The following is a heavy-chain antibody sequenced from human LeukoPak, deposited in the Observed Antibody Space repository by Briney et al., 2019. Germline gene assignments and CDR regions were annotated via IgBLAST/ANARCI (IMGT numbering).Heavy chain of an antibody. CDR1: GGSFSTYY. Sequence: PSETLSLICAVYGGSFSTYYWSWIRQPPGKGLEWIGEINHSGSTNYNPSLKSRVTISVDTSKNQFSLKLSSVTAADTAVYYCAITETAIEWFVAAPGYFQHWGQGTLVTVSS. V-gene: IGHV4-34*01. CDR3: AITETAIEWFVAAPGYFQH. J-gene: IGHJ1*01. CDR2: INHSGST. D-gene: IGHD3-3*01.